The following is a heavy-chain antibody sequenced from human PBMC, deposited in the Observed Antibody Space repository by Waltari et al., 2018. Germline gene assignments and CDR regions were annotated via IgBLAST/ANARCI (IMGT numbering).Heavy chain of an antibody. Sequence: EVQLVESGGGLVQPGGSLRLSCAASGFTFSGHWMHWVRQAPGKGLVWVSRSNREGSSTSYADFVKGRFTISRDNAKKTLYLQMNSLRAEDTAVYYCARNSKDWRSDGGLDYWGQGTLVTVSS. CDR2: SNREGSST. CDR3: ARNSKDWRSDGGLDY. CDR1: GFTFSGHW. D-gene: IGHD3-16*01. V-gene: IGHV3-74*01. J-gene: IGHJ4*02.